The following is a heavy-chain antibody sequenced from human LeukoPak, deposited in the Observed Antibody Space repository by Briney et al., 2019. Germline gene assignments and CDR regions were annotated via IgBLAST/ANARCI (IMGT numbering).Heavy chain of an antibody. CDR3: ASSYGDYKYYFDY. Sequence: PGGSLRLSCAASGFTFSTYSMNWVRQAPGKGLEWVSYISSSSGTIYYADSVKGRFTISRDNAKNSLYLQMNSLRDEDTAVYYCASSYGDYKYYFDYWGQGALVTVSS. D-gene: IGHD4-17*01. CDR2: ISSSSGTI. J-gene: IGHJ4*02. CDR1: GFTFSTYS. V-gene: IGHV3-48*02.